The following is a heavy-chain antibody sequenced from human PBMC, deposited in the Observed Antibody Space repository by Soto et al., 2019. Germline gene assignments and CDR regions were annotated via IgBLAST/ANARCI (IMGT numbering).Heavy chain of an antibody. Sequence: GGSLRLSCAASGFTFSSYAMSWVRQAPGKGLEWVSAISGSGGSTYYADSVKGWFTISRDNSKNTLYLQMNSLRAEDTAVYYCAKDPSYCSGGSCYSRGAYDYWGQGTLVTVSS. V-gene: IGHV3-23*01. D-gene: IGHD2-15*01. J-gene: IGHJ4*02. CDR1: GFTFSSYA. CDR3: AKDPSYCSGGSCYSRGAYDY. CDR2: ISGSGGST.